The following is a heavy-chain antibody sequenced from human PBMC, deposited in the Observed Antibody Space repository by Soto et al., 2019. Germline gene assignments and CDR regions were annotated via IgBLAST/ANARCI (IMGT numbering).Heavy chain of an antibody. CDR1: GGSISPYC. D-gene: IGHD5-18*01. Sequence: SETLSLTCTVYGGSISPYCWSWIRQPPGKGLEWIGYIYYNGNTNYNPSLKSRVTISVDTSKNQFSLKLSSVTAADTAVYYCARGAGGYSYGYVGYWGQGSLVTVSS. V-gene: IGHV4-59*01. CDR2: IYYNGNT. J-gene: IGHJ4*02. CDR3: ARGAGGYSYGYVGY.